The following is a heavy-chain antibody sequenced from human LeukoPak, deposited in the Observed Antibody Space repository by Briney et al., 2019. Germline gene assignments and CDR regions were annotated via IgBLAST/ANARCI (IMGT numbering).Heavy chain of an antibody. J-gene: IGHJ3*02. CDR1: GGSISSGNYY. V-gene: IGHV4-61*02. Sequence: SETLSLTCTVSGGSISSGNYYWSWIRQPAGKGLEWIGRIYTSGSTNYNPSLKSRVTISLDTSKNQFSLKLSSVTAADTAVYYCARHPITIFGVVSGGSVGAFDIWGQGIMVTVSS. CDR3: ARHPITIFGVVSGGSVGAFDI. D-gene: IGHD3-3*01. CDR2: IYTSGST.